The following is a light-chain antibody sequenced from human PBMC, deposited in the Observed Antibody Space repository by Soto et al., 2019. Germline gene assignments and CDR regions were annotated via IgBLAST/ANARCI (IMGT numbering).Light chain of an antibody. Sequence: EIVSTQSPGTLSLSPGERATLSCRASQSVSSSYLAWYQQKPGQPPRLLISEASTRATGIPDRFSGSGSGTDFTLTISSLEPEDFAVYYCQQYGRSPPSWTFGQGTKVEI. CDR1: QSVSSSY. CDR2: EAS. V-gene: IGKV3-20*01. CDR3: QQYGRSPPSWT. J-gene: IGKJ1*01.